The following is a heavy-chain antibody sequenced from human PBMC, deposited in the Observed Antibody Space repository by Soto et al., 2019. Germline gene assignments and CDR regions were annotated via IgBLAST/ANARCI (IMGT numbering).Heavy chain of an antibody. D-gene: IGHD5-18*01. J-gene: IGHJ6*02. V-gene: IGHV3-21*01. CDR1: RFTFSSYR. Sequence: LRLSCSASRFTFSSYRMNWVRQAPGTGLEWVSSISSSSSYIYYADSVKGRFTIYRENAKNSLYLQMDSLKAEDTAVFYCARDAGFEVYSYGYTRVPKFYYYYGYDDWGQGTTVTVSS. CDR2: ISSSSSYI. CDR3: ARDAGFEVYSYGYTRVPKFYYYYGYDD.